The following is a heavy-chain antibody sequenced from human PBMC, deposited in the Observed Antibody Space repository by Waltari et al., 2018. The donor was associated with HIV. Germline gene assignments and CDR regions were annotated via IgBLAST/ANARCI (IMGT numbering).Heavy chain of an antibody. CDR3: AREDHSRGGFDY. V-gene: IGHV3-33*01. CDR1: GIESRSNG. D-gene: IGHD4-4*01. CDR2: IWHDGKNK. J-gene: IGHJ4*02. Sequence: QVRRVESGGDVVQTGKSLRLACGVSGIESRSNGMQWVRQAPGKGLGWVAVIWHDGKNKYYADSVKGRFTISRDNSKNTLYLQMRSLRVDDTAVYYCAREDHSRGGFDYWGQGTLVSVSS.